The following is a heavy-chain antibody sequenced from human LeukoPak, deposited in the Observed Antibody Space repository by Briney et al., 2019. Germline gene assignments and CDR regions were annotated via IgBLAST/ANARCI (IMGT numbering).Heavy chain of an antibody. CDR1: GGTFSSYA. Sequence: SVKVSCKASGGTFSSYAISWVRQAPGQGLEWMGGIIPIFGTANYAQKFQGRVTITADKSTGTAYMELSSLRSEDTAVYYCARGIFGVVMGYYYYMDVWGKGTTVTVSS. D-gene: IGHD3-3*01. V-gene: IGHV1-69*06. CDR3: ARGIFGVVMGYYYYMDV. J-gene: IGHJ6*03. CDR2: IIPIFGTA.